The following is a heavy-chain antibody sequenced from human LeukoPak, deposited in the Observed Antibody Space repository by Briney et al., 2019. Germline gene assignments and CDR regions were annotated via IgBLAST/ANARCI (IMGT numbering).Heavy chain of an antibody. CDR1: GFTFSSYA. D-gene: IGHD3-22*01. CDR2: ISGSGGST. Sequence: GGSLRLSCAASGFTFSSYAMSWVRQAPGKGLEWVSAISGSGGSTYYADSVKGRFTISRDNSKNTLYLQMNSLRAEDTAVYYCAKGDYYDSSGFLDYWGQGTLVTVSS. CDR3: AKGDYYDSSGFLDY. V-gene: IGHV3-23*01. J-gene: IGHJ4*02.